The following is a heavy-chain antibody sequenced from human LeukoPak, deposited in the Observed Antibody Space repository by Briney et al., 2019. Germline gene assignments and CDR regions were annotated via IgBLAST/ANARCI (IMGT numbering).Heavy chain of an antibody. CDR2: IRQDGSDK. CDR3: ARGGSKVGAFDY. D-gene: IGHD1-26*01. V-gene: IGHV3-7*01. Sequence: GGSLRLSCAASGFTFSNFWMNWVRQAPGKGLEWVANIRQDGSDKYYVDSVKGRFTISRDNANDSLYLQMTSLRVEDTAVYYCARGGSKVGAFDYWGQGTLVTVSS. J-gene: IGHJ4*02. CDR1: GFTFSNFW.